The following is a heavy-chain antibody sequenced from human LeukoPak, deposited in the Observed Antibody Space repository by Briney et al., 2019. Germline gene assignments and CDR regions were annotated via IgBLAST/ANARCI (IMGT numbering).Heavy chain of an antibody. CDR2: ISGSGGST. CDR3: AKGEDIVVVPADLYYYYMDV. D-gene: IGHD2-2*01. J-gene: IGHJ6*03. V-gene: IGHV3-23*01. CDR1: GFTFSSYG. Sequence: GGSLRLSCAVSGFTFSSYGMSWVRQAPGKGLECVSSISGSGGSTYYADSVKGRFTISRDNSKNTLYLQMNSLRAEDTAVYYCAKGEDIVVVPADLYYYYMDVWGKGTTVTVSS.